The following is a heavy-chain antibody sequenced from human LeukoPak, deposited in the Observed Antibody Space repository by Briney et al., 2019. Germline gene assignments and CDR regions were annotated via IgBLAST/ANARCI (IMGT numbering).Heavy chain of an antibody. CDR3: ARRVFGSGRQDY. CDR1: GGSISSSHY. D-gene: IGHD3-10*01. Sequence: SETLSLTCTVSGGSISSSHYWVWIRQPPGKGLEWIGNTYYSGSTHYNPSLKSRVTISVDTSKSQFSLKLNSLTAADTAVYYCARRVFGSGRQDYWGQGTLVTVSS. CDR2: TYYSGST. J-gene: IGHJ4*02. V-gene: IGHV4-39*01.